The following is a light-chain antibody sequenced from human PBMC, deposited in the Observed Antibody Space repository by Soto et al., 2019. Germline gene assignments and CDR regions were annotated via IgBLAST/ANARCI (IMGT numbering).Light chain of an antibody. V-gene: IGKV4-1*01. CDR3: QQYESTPPT. CDR2: WAS. Sequence: DIVMTQSPDSLAVSLGERATINCKSSQSVLYSSNNKNYLAWYQQRQGQPPKLLIYWASTRESWVPDRFSGSGSGTDFTLTIASLQAEDVAVYFCQQYESTPPTFGQGTKLEIK. J-gene: IGKJ2*01. CDR1: QSVLYSSNNKNY.